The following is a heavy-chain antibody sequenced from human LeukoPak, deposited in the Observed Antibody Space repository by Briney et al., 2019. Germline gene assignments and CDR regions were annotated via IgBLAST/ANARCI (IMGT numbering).Heavy chain of an antibody. CDR2: IYPGDSDT. CDR1: GGPFSSYA. J-gene: IGHJ3*02. CDR3: ARRSRQEGDNYDSSARRKAFDI. Sequence: ASVTVSCKASGGPFSSYAISWVRQVPGNGLEWMGFIYPGDSDTKYSPSFQGLVTISADKSISSTYLQWSSLMASDTAIYYCARRSRQEGDNYDSSARRKAFDIWGEGKPVTVSS. D-gene: IGHD3-22*01. V-gene: IGHV5-51*01.